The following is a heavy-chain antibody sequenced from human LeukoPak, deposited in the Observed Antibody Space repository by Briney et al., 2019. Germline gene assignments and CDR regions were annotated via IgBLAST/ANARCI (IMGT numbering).Heavy chain of an antibody. CDR3: GRHFSLGWPYHVGLDF. D-gene: IGHD2-2*01. CDR2: AYLSGAT. J-gene: IGHJ6*02. Sequence: PPETLSLTCTVPGASITTDSYYWGWIRQPPGKGLEWVGSAYLSGATYYNPSLQSRIAISVDTAKIQFALRLNSVTAADTAVYYCGRHFSLGWPYHVGLDFCGQGTTVTVSS. V-gene: IGHV4-39*01. CDR1: GASITTDSYY.